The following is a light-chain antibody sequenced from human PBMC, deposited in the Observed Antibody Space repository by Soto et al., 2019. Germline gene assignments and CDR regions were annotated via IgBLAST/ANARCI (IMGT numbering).Light chain of an antibody. CDR3: QQRSNWPRT. CDR2: DAY. CDR1: QSVSSY. J-gene: IGKJ1*01. V-gene: IGKV3-11*01. Sequence: EIVLTQSPATLSLSPGERATLSCRASQSVSSYLAWYQQKPGQATRLLIYDAYNRAPGIPARFSGSGSGTYFTLTISIREPEDFAVYYCQQRSNWPRTFGQGTNVEIK.